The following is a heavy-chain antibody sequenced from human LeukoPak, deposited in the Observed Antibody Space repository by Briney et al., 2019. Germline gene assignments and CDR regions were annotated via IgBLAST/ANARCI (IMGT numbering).Heavy chain of an antibody. D-gene: IGHD1-14*01. CDR3: ARDSRGNPYYYYYMDV. CDR1: GFTVSSNY. J-gene: IGHJ6*03. V-gene: IGHV3-53*01. CDR2: IYSGGGT. Sequence: PGGSLRLSCAASGFTVSSNYMSWVRQAPGKGLEWVSVIYSGGGTYYADSVKGRFTISRDNSKNTLYLQMNSLRAEDTAVYYCARDSRGNPYYYYYMDVWGKGTTVTVSS.